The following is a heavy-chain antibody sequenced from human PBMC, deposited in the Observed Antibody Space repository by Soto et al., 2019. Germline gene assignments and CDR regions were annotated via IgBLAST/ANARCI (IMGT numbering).Heavy chain of an antibody. J-gene: IGHJ3*02. CDR1: GFTFSSYG. D-gene: IGHD6-13*01. CDR3: ARDFLVRAPGHAFDI. V-gene: IGHV3-33*01. Sequence: GGPLRLSCAASGFTFSSYGMHWVRQAPGKGLEWVAVIWYDGSNKYYADSVKGRFTISRDNSKNTLYLQMNRLRAEDTAVYYCARDFLVRAPGHAFDIWGQGTMVTVSS. CDR2: IWYDGSNK.